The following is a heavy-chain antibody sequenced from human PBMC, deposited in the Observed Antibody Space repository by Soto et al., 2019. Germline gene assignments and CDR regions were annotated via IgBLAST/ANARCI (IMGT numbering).Heavy chain of an antibody. D-gene: IGHD2-15*01. CDR3: ARHKSGSDWLDP. CDR1: GGSISDISYC. J-gene: IGHJ5*02. CDR2: MLYSGAT. Sequence: NPSETLSLTCTVSGGSISDISYCWGWIRQPPGKGLQWIGCMLYSGATYYNPSLKNRVTLSVDTSNNEFSLKLVSVTAPDTAVYYCARHKSGSDWLDPWGQGTLVTVSS. V-gene: IGHV4-39*01.